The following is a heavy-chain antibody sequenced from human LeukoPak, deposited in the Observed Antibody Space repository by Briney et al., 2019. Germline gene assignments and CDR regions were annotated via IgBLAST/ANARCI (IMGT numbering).Heavy chain of an antibody. V-gene: IGHV1-69*05. CDR2: MIPIFGTA. D-gene: IGHD5-24*01. Sequence: ASVKVSCKASGGTFSSYAISWVRQAPGQALEWMGRMIPIFGTANYAQKFQGRVTITTDESTSTAYMELSSLRSEDTAVYYCALTGGRWLQFDYWGQGTLVTVSS. CDR1: GGTFSSYA. CDR3: ALTGGRWLQFDY. J-gene: IGHJ4*02.